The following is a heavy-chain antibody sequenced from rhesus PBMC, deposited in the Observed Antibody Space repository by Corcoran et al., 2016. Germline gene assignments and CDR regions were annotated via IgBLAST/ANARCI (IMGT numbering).Heavy chain of an antibody. J-gene: IGHJ6*01. V-gene: IGHV4-165*01. CDR2: IGGTIGTP. Sequence: QVQLQESGPGLVKPSETLSLTCTVSGGSISGYWWGWLLQPPGKGLEWIGCIGGTIGTPYYKPSLKSRVTISKDTSKNQFSLKLNSVTAADTAVYHCAMKRDMKTKQTYPLDSWGQGVVVTVSS. D-gene: IGHD3-40*01. CDR1: GGSISGYW. CDR3: AMKRDMKTKQTYPLDS.